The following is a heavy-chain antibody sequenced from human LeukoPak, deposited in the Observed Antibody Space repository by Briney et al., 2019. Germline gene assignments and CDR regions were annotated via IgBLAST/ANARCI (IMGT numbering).Heavy chain of an antibody. V-gene: IGHV1-46*01. Sequence: ASAKVSCKASGYTFTSYYMHWVRQAPGQGLEWMGIINPSGGSTSYAQKFQGRVTMTRDTSTSTVYMELSSLRSEDTAVYYCARVDTAMVDFDYWGQGTLVTVSS. CDR3: ARVDTAMVDFDY. J-gene: IGHJ4*02. CDR2: INPSGGST. D-gene: IGHD5-18*01. CDR1: GYTFTSYY.